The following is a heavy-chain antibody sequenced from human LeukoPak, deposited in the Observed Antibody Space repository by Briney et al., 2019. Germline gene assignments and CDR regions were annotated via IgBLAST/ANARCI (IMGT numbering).Heavy chain of an antibody. CDR2: ISRFNS. D-gene: IGHD2-8*01. V-gene: IGHV3-23*01. Sequence: PGGSLRFSCTASGFAFSNYAMNWVRQAPGKGLEWVSGISRFNSYYAHSVRGRFTISRDNSRNVMYLQMNGLRAEDTAIYCCAKDVCTSPRCLLYFDSWGQGTPVTVSS. CDR1: GFAFSNYA. J-gene: IGHJ4*02. CDR3: AKDVCTSPRCLLYFDS.